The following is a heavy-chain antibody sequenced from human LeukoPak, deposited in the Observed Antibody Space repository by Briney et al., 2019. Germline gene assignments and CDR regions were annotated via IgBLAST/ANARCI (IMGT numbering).Heavy chain of an antibody. D-gene: IGHD2-2*01. V-gene: IGHV3-23*01. CDR1: GFTFSSYA. CDR2: INNSGGSA. CDR3: AKSHAYCSNTICYLLNPENWFDP. J-gene: IGHJ5*02. Sequence: PGGSLRLSCAASGFTFSSYAMTWVRQVPGKGLEWVSTINNSGGSAYYADSVKGRFTISRDNSKSTLSLQMNSLRAEDTAIYYCAKSHAYCSNTICYLLNPENWFDPWGQGTLVTVSS.